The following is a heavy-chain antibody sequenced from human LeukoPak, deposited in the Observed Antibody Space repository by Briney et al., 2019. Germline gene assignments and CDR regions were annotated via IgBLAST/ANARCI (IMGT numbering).Heavy chain of an antibody. Sequence: PGGSLRLSCAASGFTFSSYGMHWVRQAPGKGLEWVAVIWYDGSNKYYADSVKGRFTISRDNSKNTLYPQMNSLRAEDTAVYYCARDAPLIAAADYWGQGTLVTVSS. D-gene: IGHD6-13*01. CDR3: ARDAPLIAAADY. CDR1: GFTFSSYG. CDR2: IWYDGSNK. V-gene: IGHV3-33*01. J-gene: IGHJ4*02.